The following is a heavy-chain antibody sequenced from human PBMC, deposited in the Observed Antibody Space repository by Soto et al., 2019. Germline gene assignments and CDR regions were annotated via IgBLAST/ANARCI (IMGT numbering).Heavy chain of an antibody. V-gene: IGHV3-7*01. CDR1: GFTFSSYW. CDR2: INQDGSEK. CDR3: SPSLDY. Sequence: GGSLRLSCAASGFTFSSYWMDWVRQAPGKGLEWVANINQDGSEKHYVASVKGRFTSSRDNAKNSLYLQMSSLTAEDSALYYCSPSLDYWGQGALVTVSS. J-gene: IGHJ4*02.